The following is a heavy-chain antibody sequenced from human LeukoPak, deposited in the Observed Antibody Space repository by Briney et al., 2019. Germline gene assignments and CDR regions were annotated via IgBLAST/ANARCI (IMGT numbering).Heavy chain of an antibody. D-gene: IGHD1-26*01. V-gene: IGHV4-61*02. Sequence: PSQTLSLICTVSGGSISSLGYYWSWIRQPAGKGLEWSGRIYARGSTNYNPPLKSRVTISGDTSKNQFSLRLSSVTAADTAVYYCAREPPKSGSYYGGHYFDYWGQGTLVTVSS. CDR3: AREPPKSGSYYGGHYFDY. CDR2: IYARGST. J-gene: IGHJ4*02. CDR1: GGSISSLGYY.